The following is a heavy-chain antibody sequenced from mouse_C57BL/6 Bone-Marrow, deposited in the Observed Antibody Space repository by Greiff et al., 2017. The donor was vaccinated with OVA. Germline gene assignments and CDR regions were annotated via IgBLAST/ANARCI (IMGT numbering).Heavy chain of an antibody. CDR2: IRNKANGYTT. CDR3: ARYPPHYYGSIPFDY. V-gene: IGHV7-3*01. CDR1: GFTFTDYY. D-gene: IGHD1-1*01. J-gene: IGHJ2*01. Sequence: EVKVVESGGGLVQPGGSLSLSCAASGFTFTDYYMSWVRQPPGKALEWLGFIRNKANGYTTEYSASVKGRFTISRDNSQSILYLQMNALRAEDSATYYCARYPPHYYGSIPFDYWGQGTTLTVSS.